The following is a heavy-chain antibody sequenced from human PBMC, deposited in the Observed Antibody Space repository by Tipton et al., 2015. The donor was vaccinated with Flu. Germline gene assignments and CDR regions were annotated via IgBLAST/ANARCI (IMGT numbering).Heavy chain of an antibody. Sequence: TLSLTCTVSGGSISSYYWSWIRQPAGKGLDWIGRIYTSGSTNYNPSLKSRVTISVDTSKSQFSLKLRSVTAADTAIYYCARLSFYDVDLKNFYFEDWGQGTLVTVSS. CDR2: IYTSGST. J-gene: IGHJ4*02. CDR1: GGSISSYY. V-gene: IGHV4-4*07. CDR3: ARLSFYDVDLKNFYFED. D-gene: IGHD3-10*02.